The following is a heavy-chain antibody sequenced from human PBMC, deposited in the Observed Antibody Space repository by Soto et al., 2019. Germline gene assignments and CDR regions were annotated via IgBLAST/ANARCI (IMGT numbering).Heavy chain of an antibody. D-gene: IGHD6-13*01. Sequence: QLQLQESGPGLVKPSETLSLTCTVSGGSISSSSYYWGWIRQPPGKGLEWIGSIYYSGSTYYNPSLKSRVTISVDTSKNQFSLKLSSVTAADTAVYYCARLQTAAAGNYYYYGMDVWGQGTTVTVSS. V-gene: IGHV4-39*01. J-gene: IGHJ6*02. CDR2: IYYSGST. CDR3: ARLQTAAAGNYYYYGMDV. CDR1: GGSISSSSYY.